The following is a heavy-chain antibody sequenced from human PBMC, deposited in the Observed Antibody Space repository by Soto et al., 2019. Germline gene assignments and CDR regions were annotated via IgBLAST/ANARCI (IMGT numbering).Heavy chain of an antibody. V-gene: IGHV5-10-1*01. J-gene: IGHJ5*02. CDR2: IDPSDSYT. D-gene: IGHD3-3*01. CDR1: GYSFTSYW. Sequence: GESLKISCKGSGYSFTSYWISWVRQMPGKGLEWMGRIDPSDSYTNYSPSFQGHVTISADKSISTAYLQWSSLKASDTAMYYCARHTITIFGVVITFDPCGQGTLVTVSS. CDR3: ARHTITIFGVVITFDP.